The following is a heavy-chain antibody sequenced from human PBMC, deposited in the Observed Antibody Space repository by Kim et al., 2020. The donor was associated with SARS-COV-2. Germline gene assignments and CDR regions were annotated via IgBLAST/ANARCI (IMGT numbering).Heavy chain of an antibody. Sequence: PGGSTNYNPSLESRVSMSLDRSKNQFSLNLTSVTAADTAVYYCAGESFDPWGQGTLVTVSS. J-gene: IGHJ5*02. CDR3: AGESFDP. CDR2: PGGST. V-gene: IGHV4-4*06.